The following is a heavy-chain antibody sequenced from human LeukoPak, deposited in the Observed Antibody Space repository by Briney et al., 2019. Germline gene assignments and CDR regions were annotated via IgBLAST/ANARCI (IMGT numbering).Heavy chain of an antibody. CDR3: AKVHSDYYDSSGYYDVQYFQH. J-gene: IGHJ1*01. V-gene: IGHV3-21*04. D-gene: IGHD3-22*01. CDR1: GFTFNSYS. CDR2: ISGSNSYI. Sequence: PGGSLRLSCAASGFTFNSYSMNWVRQAPGKGLEWVSSISGSNSYIYYADSTKGRFTISRDNAKNSLYLQMNSLRAEDTAVYYCAKVHSDYYDSSGYYDVQYFQHWGQGTLVTVSS.